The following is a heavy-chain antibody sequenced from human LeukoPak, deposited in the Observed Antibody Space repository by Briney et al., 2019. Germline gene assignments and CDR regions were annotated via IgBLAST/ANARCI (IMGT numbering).Heavy chain of an antibody. CDR3: ARDSSPDHYFDY. Sequence: GGSLRLSCEGSGFTFSDYWMGWVRQAPGKGLEWVSSISSSSSYIYYADSVKGRFTISRDNAKNSLYQQMNSLRAEDTAVYYCARDSSPDHYFDYWGQGTLVTVSS. V-gene: IGHV3-21*01. CDR2: ISSSSSYI. D-gene: IGHD6-6*01. J-gene: IGHJ4*02. CDR1: GFTFSDYW.